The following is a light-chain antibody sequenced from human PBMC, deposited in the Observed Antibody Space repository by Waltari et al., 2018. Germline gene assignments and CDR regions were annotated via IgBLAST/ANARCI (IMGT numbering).Light chain of an antibody. CDR2: EVT. Sequence: QSALTQPASVSGSPGQSITISCTGTSHDVGNYDLVSWYQQHPGKAPKLIIYEVTMRPSGFSNRFSGSKSGNTASLTISGLHTEDEGDYYCCSYSGDLSFGVVFGGGTKLTVL. CDR1: SHDVGNYDL. J-gene: IGLJ2*01. CDR3: CSYSGDLSFGVV. V-gene: IGLV2-23*02.